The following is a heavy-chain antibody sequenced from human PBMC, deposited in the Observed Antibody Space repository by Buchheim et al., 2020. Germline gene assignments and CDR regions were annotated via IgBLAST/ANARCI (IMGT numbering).Heavy chain of an antibody. J-gene: IGHJ4*02. V-gene: IGHV4-34*01. D-gene: IGHD3/OR15-3a*01. Sequence: QVQIQQWGAGLLKPSETLSLTCAVYGGSFSGHYWSWIRQSPGEGLEWIGEINHSGSTNYNPSLKSRVTVSLDPTKNQFSLRLTSVTAADTAVYYCASSREYIGTSTWTYRFDYWGQGTL. CDR2: INHSGST. CDR3: ASSREYIGTSTWTYRFDY. CDR1: GGSFSGHY.